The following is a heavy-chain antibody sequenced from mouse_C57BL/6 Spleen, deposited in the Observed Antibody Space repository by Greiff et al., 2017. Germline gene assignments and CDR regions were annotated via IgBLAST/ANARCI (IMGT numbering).Heavy chain of an antibody. D-gene: IGHD2-5*01. CDR2: INPGSGGT. CDR3: ARAYCSNYVVDMDY. J-gene: IGHJ4*01. V-gene: IGHV1-54*01. CDR1: GYAFTSYL. Sequence: QVHVKQSGAELVRPGTSVKVSCKASGYAFTSYLLDWVKQRPGQGLEWIGVINPGSGGTNYNEKFKGKATLTADKSSSTAYMQLSGLTSEDSAVYFCARAYCSNYVVDMDYWGYGTSVTFPS.